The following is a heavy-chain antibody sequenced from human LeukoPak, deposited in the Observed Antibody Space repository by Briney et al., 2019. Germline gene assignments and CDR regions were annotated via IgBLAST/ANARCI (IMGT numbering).Heavy chain of an antibody. V-gene: IGHV4-38-2*02. Sequence: SETLSLTCTVSGYSISSGYYWIWIRKPPGKGLEWIGSLYHSDSIYYNSSLESRVTMSVDTSKNQFSLKLSFVTAADTAVYYCARQHDSYHYYYVDVWGKGTTVTVSS. CDR3: ARQHDSYHYYYVDV. J-gene: IGHJ6*03. D-gene: IGHD6-13*01. CDR2: LYHSDSI. CDR1: GYSISSGYY.